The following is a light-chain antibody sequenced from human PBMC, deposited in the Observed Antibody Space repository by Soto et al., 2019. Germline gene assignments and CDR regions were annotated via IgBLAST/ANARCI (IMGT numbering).Light chain of an antibody. J-gene: IGLJ1*01. Sequence: QSVLTQPRSVSGSPGQSVTISCTGTSSDVGGYNYVSWYQQHPGKAPKLMIYDVSKRPSGVPDRFSGSKSGNTASLTISGLQAEAEADYYCRSYAGSYHFVFGNRTKVTV. CDR2: DVS. CDR3: RSYAGSYHFV. V-gene: IGLV2-11*01. CDR1: SSDVGGYNY.